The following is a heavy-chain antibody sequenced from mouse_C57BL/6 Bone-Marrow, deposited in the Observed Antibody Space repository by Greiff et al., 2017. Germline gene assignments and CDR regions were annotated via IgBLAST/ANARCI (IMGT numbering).Heavy chain of an antibody. CDR2: IYPGDGDT. V-gene: IGHV1-82*01. D-gene: IGHD1-1*01. J-gene: IGHJ4*01. CDR1: GYAFSSSW. Sequence: QVHVKQSGPELVKPGASVKISCKASGYAFSSSWMNWVKQRPGKGLEWIGRIYPGDGDTNYNGKFKGKATLTADKSSSTAYMQLSSLTSEDSAVYFCARGIYYGYAMDYWGQGTSVTVSS. CDR3: ARGIYYGYAMDY.